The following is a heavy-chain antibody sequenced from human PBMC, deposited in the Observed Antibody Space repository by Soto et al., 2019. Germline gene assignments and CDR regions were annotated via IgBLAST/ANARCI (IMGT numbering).Heavy chain of an antibody. CDR3: ARTVCSSASCYGYYYYGLDV. Sequence: TLSVTCTVSGDSISSTNNYWSWIRQHPGKGLEWIGYIYYSGSTYYNPSLKSRPAISVDTSKNQFSLKLSSVTAADTAVYYCARTVCSSASCYGYYYYGLDVWGQGTTVTVYS. CDR2: IYYSGST. D-gene: IGHD2-2*01. J-gene: IGHJ6*02. CDR1: GDSISSTNNY. V-gene: IGHV4-31*03.